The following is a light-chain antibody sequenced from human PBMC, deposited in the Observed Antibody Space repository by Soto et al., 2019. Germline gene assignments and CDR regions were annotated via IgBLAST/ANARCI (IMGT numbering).Light chain of an antibody. V-gene: IGLV2-23*02. Sequence: QSVLTQPASVSGSPGQSITISCTGTSSDGGNYNLVSWYQQYLGKAPKLMIYEVSKRPSGVSNRFSGSKSGNTASLTISGLQAEDEADYYCCSYAGSSTFYVFGTGTKVTVL. CDR2: EVS. CDR1: SSDGGNYNL. J-gene: IGLJ1*01. CDR3: CSYAGSSTFYV.